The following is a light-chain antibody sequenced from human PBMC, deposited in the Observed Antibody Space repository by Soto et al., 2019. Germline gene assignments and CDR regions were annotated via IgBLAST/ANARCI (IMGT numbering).Light chain of an antibody. CDR3: LQGTHWPWT. CDR1: QSLVDSDGNTY. V-gene: IGKV2-30*01. CDR2: KVP. J-gene: IGKJ1*01. Sequence: DVVVTQSPLALPVTLGQPASISCRSTQSLVDSDGNTYLPWLQQRPGQSPRRLIYKVPNRDSGVPDRFSGSGSGTDVTLKISGVEAEDVGVYYCLQGTHWPWTLGQGTQVEIK.